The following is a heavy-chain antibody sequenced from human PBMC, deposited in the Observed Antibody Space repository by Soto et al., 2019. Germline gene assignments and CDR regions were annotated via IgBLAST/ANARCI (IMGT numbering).Heavy chain of an antibody. J-gene: IGHJ6*02. D-gene: IGHD3-22*01. CDR1: GGTFSSYA. CDR3: ASSYDSSGYYYYYGMDV. V-gene: IGHV1-69*13. Sequence: EASVKVSCTASGGTFSSYAISWVRQAPGQGLEWMGGIIPIFGTANYAQKFQGGVTITADESTSTAYMELSSLRSEDTAVYYCASSYDSSGYYYYYGMDVWGQGTTVTVSS. CDR2: IIPIFGTA.